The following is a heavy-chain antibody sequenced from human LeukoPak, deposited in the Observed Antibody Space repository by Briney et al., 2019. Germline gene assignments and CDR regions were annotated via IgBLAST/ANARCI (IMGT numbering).Heavy chain of an antibody. J-gene: IGHJ3*02. Sequence: SVKVSCKASGGTFSSYAISWVRQAPGQGLEWMGGIIPVFGTANYAQKFQGRVTISADESTSTAYMELSSLRSEDTAVYYCARDSKTSYDYVWGSYRMTDAFDIWGQGTMVTVSS. CDR2: IIPVFGTA. CDR3: ARDSKTSYDYVWGSYRMTDAFDI. D-gene: IGHD3-16*02. CDR1: GGTFSSYA. V-gene: IGHV1-69*13.